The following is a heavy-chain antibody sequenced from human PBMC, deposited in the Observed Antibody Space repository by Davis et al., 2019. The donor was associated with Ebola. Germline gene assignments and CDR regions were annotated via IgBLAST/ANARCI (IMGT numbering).Heavy chain of an antibody. CDR2: ISGSGGST. CDR1: GFIFRNYV. J-gene: IGHJ6*02. V-gene: IGHV3-23*01. Sequence: GGSLRLSCETSGFIFRNYVMSWVRQAPGKGLEWVSAISGSGGSTYYADSVKGRFTISRDNSKKTLYLQMNSLRAEDTAVYYCAKSGLSFGVVKYHYGMDVWGQGTTVTVSS. CDR3: AKSGLSFGVVKYHYGMDV. D-gene: IGHD3-3*01.